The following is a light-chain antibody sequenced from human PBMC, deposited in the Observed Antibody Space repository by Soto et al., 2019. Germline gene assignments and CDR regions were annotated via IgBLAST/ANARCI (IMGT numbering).Light chain of an antibody. CDR1: QDISSY. CDR3: QHLNTYPLS. V-gene: IGKV1-9*01. Sequence: DIQLTQSPSFLSASVGDRVTITCRASQDISSYLAWYQQKPGKAPKLLIYAASTLQSGVPSRFSGSGSGTGFTLTISSLQPEDFATYYCQHLNTYPLSFGGGTKVEIK. J-gene: IGKJ4*01. CDR2: AAS.